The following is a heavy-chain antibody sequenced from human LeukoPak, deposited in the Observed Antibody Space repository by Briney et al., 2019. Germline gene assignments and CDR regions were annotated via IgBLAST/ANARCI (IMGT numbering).Heavy chain of an antibody. CDR1: GYTLTELS. V-gene: IGHV1-24*01. J-gene: IGHJ4*02. D-gene: IGHD3-10*01. CDR3: ATYTQSGAQGVSDY. Sequence: ASVKVSCKVSGYTLTELSMHWVRQAPGKGLEWMGGFDPEDGETIYAQKFQGRVTMTEDTSTDTAYMELSSLRSEDTAVYYCATYTQSGAQGVSDYWGQGTLVTVSS. CDR2: FDPEDGET.